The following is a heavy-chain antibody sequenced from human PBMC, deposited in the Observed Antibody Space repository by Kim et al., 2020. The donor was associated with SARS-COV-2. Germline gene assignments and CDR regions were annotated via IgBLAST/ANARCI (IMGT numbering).Heavy chain of an antibody. CDR3: AKDAYGELFLNWFDP. D-gene: IGHD3-10*01. V-gene: IGHV3-23*01. J-gene: IGHJ5*02. Sequence: ASEKRRITSSNDNSKNTLYLKMNSLRAEDTAVYYCAKDAYGELFLNWFDPWGQGTLVTVSS.